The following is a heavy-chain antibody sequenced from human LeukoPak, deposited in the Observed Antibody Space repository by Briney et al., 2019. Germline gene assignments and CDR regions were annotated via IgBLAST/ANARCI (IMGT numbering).Heavy chain of an antibody. J-gene: IGHJ3*02. V-gene: IGHV3-30*02. Sequence: GGSLRLSCAASGFTFSTFGMHWVRQAPGKGLEWVAFIRYDGSDKYYADSVQGRFTISRDNAKNSLYLQMNSLRAEDTAVYYCARRHDYGDITDAFDIWGQGTMVTVSS. CDR2: IRYDGSDK. D-gene: IGHD4-17*01. CDR3: ARRHDYGDITDAFDI. CDR1: GFTFSTFG.